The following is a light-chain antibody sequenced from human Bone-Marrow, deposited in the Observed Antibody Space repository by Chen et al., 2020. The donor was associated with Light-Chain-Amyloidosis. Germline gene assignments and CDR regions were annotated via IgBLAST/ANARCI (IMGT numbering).Light chain of an antibody. J-gene: IGLJ1*01. CDR2: EVT. CDR3: SSYTITNTLV. V-gene: IGLV2-14*01. Sequence: QSALTQPASVSGSPGQSPTISCTVTSSDVGGYNHVSLYQQHPDKAPKLMIYEVTNRPSWVPDRFSGSKSENTASLTISGLQTEDEADYFCSSYTITNTLVFGSGTRVTVL. CDR1: SSDVGGYNH.